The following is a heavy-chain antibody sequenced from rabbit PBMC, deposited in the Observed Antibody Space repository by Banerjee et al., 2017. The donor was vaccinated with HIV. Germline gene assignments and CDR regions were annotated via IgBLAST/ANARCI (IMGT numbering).Heavy chain of an antibody. Sequence: QEQLVESGGGLVQPEGSLTLTCKASGFDFSSDAMCWVRQAPGKGLEWIGCIYIGGSGSNLYASWAKGRFTISKTSSTTVTLQMTSLTAADTATYFCARDLAGVIGWNFGLWGPGTLVTVS. CDR1: GFDFSSDA. CDR3: ARDLAGVIGWNFGL. J-gene: IGHJ4*01. V-gene: IGHV1S45*01. CDR2: IYIGGSGSN. D-gene: IGHD4-1*01.